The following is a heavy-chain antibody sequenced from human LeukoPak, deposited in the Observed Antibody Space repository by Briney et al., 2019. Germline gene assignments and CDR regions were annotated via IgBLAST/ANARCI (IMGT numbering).Heavy chain of an antibody. Sequence: RSGGSLRLSCAASGFTLDDYGMSWVRHAPGKGLEWVSGINWNGGSTEYADSVKGRFTISRDNAKNSLYLQMNSLRAEDTALYYCARVPEDSSSYYFDYWGQGTLVTVSS. D-gene: IGHD6-13*01. CDR2: INWNGGST. V-gene: IGHV3-20*04. J-gene: IGHJ4*02. CDR3: ARVPEDSSSYYFDY. CDR1: GFTLDDYG.